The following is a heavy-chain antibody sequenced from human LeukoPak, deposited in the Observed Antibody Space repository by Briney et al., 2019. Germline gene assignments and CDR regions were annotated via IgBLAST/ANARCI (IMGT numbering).Heavy chain of an antibody. D-gene: IGHD6-6*01. CDR1: GFTFSSYG. V-gene: IGHV3-30*02. J-gene: IGHJ4*02. Sequence: GGSLRLSCAASGFTFSSYGMHWVRQAPGKGLEWVAFIRYDGSNKYYADSVKGRFTISRDNSKNTLYLQMNSLRAEDTAVYYCAKEVSRIAARPGYFDYWGQGTLVTVTS. CDR3: AKEVSRIAARPGYFDY. CDR2: IRYDGSNK.